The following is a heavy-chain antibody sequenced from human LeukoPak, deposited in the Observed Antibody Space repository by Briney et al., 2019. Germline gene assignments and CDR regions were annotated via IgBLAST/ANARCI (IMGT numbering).Heavy chain of an antibody. CDR2: IYYSGST. CDR1: GGSISSYY. D-gene: IGHD1-26*01. Sequence: SETLSLTCIVSGGSISSYYWSWIRQPPGKGLEWIGYIYYSGSTNYNPSLKSRVTISVDTSKNQFSLKLSSVTAADTAVYYCARVRSSPRIKAFDIWGQGTMVTVSS. V-gene: IGHV4-59*01. CDR3: ARVRSSPRIKAFDI. J-gene: IGHJ3*02.